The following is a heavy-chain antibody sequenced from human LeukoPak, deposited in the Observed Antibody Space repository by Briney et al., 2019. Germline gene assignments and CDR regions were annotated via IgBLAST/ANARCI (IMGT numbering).Heavy chain of an antibody. CDR3: ARVHCSSTSCYSPY. CDR1: GFIFSSYS. J-gene: IGHJ4*02. D-gene: IGHD2-2*01. V-gene: IGHV3-74*01. CDR2: IKTDGTIT. Sequence: GGSLRLSCAASGFIFSSYSMNWVRQAPGKGLVWVSRIKTDGTITNYADSVKGRFTISRDNAKNTLYLQMNSLRAEDTAVYYCARVHCSSTSCYSPYWGQGTLVTVSS.